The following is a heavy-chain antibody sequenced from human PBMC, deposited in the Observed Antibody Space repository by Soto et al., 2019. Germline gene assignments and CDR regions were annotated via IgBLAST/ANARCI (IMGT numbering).Heavy chain of an antibody. J-gene: IGHJ4*02. CDR2: ISAYNGNI. Sequence: ASVKVSCKASGYTFTSYGITWVRQAPGEGLEWMGWISAYNGNINYAQKLQGRVTMTTDTSTSTAYMELRSLRSDDTAVYYCARDLEVVVAATPGDFDYWGQGTLVTVSS. D-gene: IGHD2-15*01. CDR1: GYTFTSYG. CDR3: ARDLEVVVAATPGDFDY. V-gene: IGHV1-18*01.